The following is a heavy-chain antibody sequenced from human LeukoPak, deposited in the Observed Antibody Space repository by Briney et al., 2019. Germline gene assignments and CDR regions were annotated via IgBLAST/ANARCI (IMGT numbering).Heavy chain of an antibody. CDR1: GFPFSSNW. D-gene: IGHD5-24*01. CDR2: IKSDGTTT. CDR3: TREAGGNGFNLGYFDL. Sequence: GGSLRLSCAASGFPFSSNWMHWVRQAPGKGLVWVSRIKSDGTTTNYADSVKGRFTISRDNAKNTLYLQMNSLRVEDVAVYYCTREAGGNGFNLGYFDLWGRGTLVTVSS. V-gene: IGHV3-74*01. J-gene: IGHJ2*01.